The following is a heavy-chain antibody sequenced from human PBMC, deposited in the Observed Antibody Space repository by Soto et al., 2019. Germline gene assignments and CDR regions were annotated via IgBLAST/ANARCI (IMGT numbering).Heavy chain of an antibody. J-gene: IGHJ4*02. D-gene: IGHD2-21*01. CDR1: GGSMSSGGYS. V-gene: IGHV4-30-2*01. CDR2: IYHSGST. Sequence: QLQLQESGSGLVKPSQTLSLTCAVSGGSMSSGGYSWSWIRQPPGKGLEWIGYIYHSGSTYYNPSLKRRVTISVARSKYQVSLKLGSVPVAATAVYYCAGGPPCGRRGQGTLVTVSS. CDR3: AGGPPCGR.